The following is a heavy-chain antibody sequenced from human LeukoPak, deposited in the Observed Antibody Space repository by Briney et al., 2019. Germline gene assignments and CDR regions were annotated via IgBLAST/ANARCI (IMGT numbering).Heavy chain of an antibody. CDR1: GGSFIGYY. V-gene: IGHV4-34*01. CDR3: ARGNPTTVRTFDY. Sequence: PSETLSLTCAVYGGSFIGYYWNWIRQPPGKGLEWIGEINHSGSPYYNPSLKSRVTISVDTSKNQFSLRLTSVTAADTAVYYCARGNPTTVRTFDYWDQGTLVTVSS. CDR2: INHSGSP. D-gene: IGHD4-11*01. J-gene: IGHJ4*02.